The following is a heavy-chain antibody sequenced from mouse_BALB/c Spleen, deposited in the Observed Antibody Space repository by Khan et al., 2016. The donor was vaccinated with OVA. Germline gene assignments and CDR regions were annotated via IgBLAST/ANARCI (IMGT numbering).Heavy chain of an antibody. V-gene: IGHV3-2*02. J-gene: IGHJ4*01. CDR3: ARQNYYGYAMDY. CDR1: GYSITSDYA. CDR2: ISYSGTT. D-gene: IGHD1-1*01. Sequence: VQLKQSGPGLVKPSQSLSLTCTVTGYSITSDYAWNWIRQFPGNKLEWMGYISYSGTTSYNPSLKSRISITRDTSKNQFFLQLNSVTSEDTATYNCARQNYYGYAMDYWGQGTSVTVSS.